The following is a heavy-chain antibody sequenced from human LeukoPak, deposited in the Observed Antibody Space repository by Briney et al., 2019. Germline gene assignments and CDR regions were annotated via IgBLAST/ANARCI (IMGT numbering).Heavy chain of an antibody. J-gene: IGHJ4*02. CDR3: AKAEYCGGGNCLKFDS. CDR2: IGGSGTTT. D-gene: IGHD2-15*01. CDR1: GFTFRSYA. V-gene: IGHV3-23*01. Sequence: PGGSLRLSCAASGFTFRSYAMSWVRQSPGKGLEWVSAIGGSGTTTYYADSVKGRFTISRDNSKNVLYLQMNSLRAEDTALYYCAKAEYCGGGNCLKFDSWGQGTLVTVSS.